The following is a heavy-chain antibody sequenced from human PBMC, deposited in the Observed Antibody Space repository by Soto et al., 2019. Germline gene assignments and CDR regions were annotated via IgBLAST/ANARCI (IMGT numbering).Heavy chain of an antibody. CDR2: IKQDESEK. CDR3: ARGADYDSSGIRLNWFDP. CDR1: GFAFDTYW. V-gene: IGHV3-7*01. Sequence: PGGSLRLSCAASGFAFDTYWMSWVRQAPGKGLEWVANIKQDESEKYYVNSVTGRFTISRDNAKNSLYLQMNSLRDEDTAVYYCARGADYDSSGIRLNWFDPWGQGTLVTVSS. J-gene: IGHJ5*02. D-gene: IGHD3-22*01.